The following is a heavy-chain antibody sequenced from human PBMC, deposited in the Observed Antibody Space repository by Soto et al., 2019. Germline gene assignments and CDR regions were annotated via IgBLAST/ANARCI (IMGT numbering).Heavy chain of an antibody. CDR3: ARALSGYSGYDYVDS. CDR2: MYYTGIT. CDR1: GCSISSGDYY. Sequence: SETLSLTCTFSGCSISSGDYYWTWIRQPPGKGLEWIGYMYYTGITYYNPSLKSRVTISLDTSKNQFSLRLSSVTAADTAVYYCARALSGYSGYDYVDSWGQGTLVTVSS. V-gene: IGHV4-30-4*01. J-gene: IGHJ4*02. D-gene: IGHD5-12*01.